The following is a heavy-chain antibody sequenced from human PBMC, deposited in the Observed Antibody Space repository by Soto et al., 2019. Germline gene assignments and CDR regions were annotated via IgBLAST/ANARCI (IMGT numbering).Heavy chain of an antibody. Sequence: NPSETLSLTCTVSGGSVSSGSYYWSWIRQPPGKGLEWIGYIYYSGSTNYNPSLKSRVTISVDTSKNQFSLKLGSVTAADTAVYYCAREPGWAYYYDSSGSGVFDYWGQGTLVTVSS. CDR3: AREPGWAYYYDSSGSGVFDY. D-gene: IGHD3-22*01. CDR2: IYYSGST. V-gene: IGHV4-61*01. J-gene: IGHJ4*02. CDR1: GGSVSSGSYY.